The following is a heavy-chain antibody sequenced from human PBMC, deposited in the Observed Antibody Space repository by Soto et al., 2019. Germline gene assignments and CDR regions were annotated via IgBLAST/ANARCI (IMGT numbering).Heavy chain of an antibody. V-gene: IGHV6-1*01. Sequence: SQTLSLTCAISGDSVSNNSASWNWIRQSPSRGLEWLGRTYYRSKWFNDYAVSVRSRITINPDTSKNQFSLQLNSVTPEDTAVYYCARWIVTDTARWFDPWGQGTLVTVSS. CDR3: ARWIVTDTARWFDP. D-gene: IGHD1-26*01. J-gene: IGHJ5*02. CDR2: TYYRSKWFN. CDR1: GDSVSNNSAS.